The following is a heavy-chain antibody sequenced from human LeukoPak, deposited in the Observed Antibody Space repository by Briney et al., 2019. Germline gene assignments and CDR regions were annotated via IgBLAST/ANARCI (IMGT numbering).Heavy chain of an antibody. Sequence: PGGSLRLSCAASGFTFSSYWMSWVRQAPGKGLEWVANIKQDGSEKYYVDSVKGRFTISRDNAKNSLYLQMNSLRAEDTAVYYCARDLVGGTGNDFWSGYDAFDIWGQGTMVTVSS. CDR3: ARDLVGGTGNDFWSGYDAFDI. J-gene: IGHJ3*02. D-gene: IGHD3-3*01. CDR1: GFTFSSYW. V-gene: IGHV3-7*01. CDR2: IKQDGSEK.